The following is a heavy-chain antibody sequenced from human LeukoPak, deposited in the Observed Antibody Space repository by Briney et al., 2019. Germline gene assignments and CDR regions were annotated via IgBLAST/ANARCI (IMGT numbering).Heavy chain of an antibody. D-gene: IGHD2-15*01. CDR1: GFTFSSYT. Sequence: GGSLRLSCAASGFTFSSYTMNWVRQAPGKGLEWVSIISSSSSSIYYADSVKGRFTISRDNAKNSVYLQMNSLTAEDTAVYYCARGGDTYCGSGNCYLGYWGQGTLVTVSS. J-gene: IGHJ4*02. V-gene: IGHV3-21*01. CDR2: ISSSSSSI. CDR3: ARGGDTYCGSGNCYLGY.